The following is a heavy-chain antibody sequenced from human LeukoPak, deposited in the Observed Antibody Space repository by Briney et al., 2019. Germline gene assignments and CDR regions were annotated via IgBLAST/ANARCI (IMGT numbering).Heavy chain of an antibody. CDR1: GGSISSYY. D-gene: IGHD3-9*01. CDR2: IYYSGST. CDR3: ARHWKYYDILTGLHDAFDI. V-gene: IGHV4-59*08. Sequence: PSETLSLTCTVSGGSISSYYWSWLRQPPGKGLEWIGYIYYSGSTNYNPSLKSRVTISVDTSKNQFSLKLSSVTAAVTAVYYCARHWKYYDILTGLHDAFDIWGQGTMVTVSS. J-gene: IGHJ3*02.